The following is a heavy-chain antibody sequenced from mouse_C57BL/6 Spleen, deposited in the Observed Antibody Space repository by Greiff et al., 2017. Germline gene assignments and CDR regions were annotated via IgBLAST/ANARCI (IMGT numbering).Heavy chain of an antibody. D-gene: IGHD2-4*01. Sequence: VQLQQSGAELVRPGASVKLSCTASGFNIKDDYMHWVKQRPEQGLEWIGWIVPENGDTEYASKFQGKATITADTSSNTAYLQLSSLTSEDTAVYYCTTWGDYLFAYWGQGTLVTVSA. CDR3: TTWGDYLFAY. CDR1: GFNIKDDY. CDR2: IVPENGDT. J-gene: IGHJ3*01. V-gene: IGHV14-4*01.